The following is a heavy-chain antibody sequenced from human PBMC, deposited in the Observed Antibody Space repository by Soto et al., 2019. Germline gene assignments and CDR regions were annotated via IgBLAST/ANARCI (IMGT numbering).Heavy chain of an antibody. D-gene: IGHD5-18*01. CDR2: NLPMFGSA. CDR3: ACDVCGYDPALNGFEH. J-gene: IGHJ1*01. Sequence: GASVKVSSKASEDILESYYISWVRQAPRQVLETMKGNLPMFGSANSVDKCRGRLTLTADKFTTTTYMELTDLTDADTVVYYCACDVCGYDPALNGFEHWGPGSLVTVSS. V-gene: IGHV1-69*06. CDR1: EDILESYY.